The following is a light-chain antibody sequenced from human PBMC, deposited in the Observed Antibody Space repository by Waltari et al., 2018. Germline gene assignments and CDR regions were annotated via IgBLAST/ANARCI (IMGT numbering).Light chain of an antibody. CDR2: WAA. CDR1: QSVLYSSNNTNY. CDR3: QQYYSTPYT. J-gene: IGKJ2*01. Sequence: DIVMTQSPDSRAVYLGERDTINCKSSQSVLYSSNNTNYLAWYQQKPGQPPKLLVYWAATRESGVPDRFSGSGSGTDFTLTISSLQAEDVAVYYCQQYYSTPYTFGQGTKLEIK. V-gene: IGKV4-1*01.